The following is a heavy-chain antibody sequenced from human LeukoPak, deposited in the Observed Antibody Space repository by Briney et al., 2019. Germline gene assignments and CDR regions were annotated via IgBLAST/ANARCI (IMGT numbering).Heavy chain of an antibody. V-gene: IGHV3-15*01. CDR2: IKSKTDGGTT. Sequence: GGSLRLSCAAPGFTFSNAWMSWVRQAPGKGLEWVGRIKSKTDGGTTDYAAPVKGRFTISRDDSKNTLYLQMNSLKTEDTAVYYCTTDGARYCSGGSCKPTNYFDYWGQGTLITVSS. J-gene: IGHJ4*02. CDR3: TTDGARYCSGGSCKPTNYFDY. CDR1: GFTFSNAW. D-gene: IGHD2-15*01.